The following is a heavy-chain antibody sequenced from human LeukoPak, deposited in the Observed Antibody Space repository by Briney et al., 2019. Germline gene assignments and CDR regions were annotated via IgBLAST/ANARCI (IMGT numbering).Heavy chain of an antibody. CDR3: AKGSF. V-gene: IGHV3-23*01. D-gene: IGHD3-10*01. Sequence: GSLRLSCVVSGFTFNTSAMSWVRQAPGKGREGVSGISESGGSTYYADSVKGRFTSSRDNSKNTLYLKMSNLRAEDTAAYYCAKGSFWGQGTLVTVSS. J-gene: IGHJ4*02. CDR2: ISESGGST. CDR1: GFTFNTSA.